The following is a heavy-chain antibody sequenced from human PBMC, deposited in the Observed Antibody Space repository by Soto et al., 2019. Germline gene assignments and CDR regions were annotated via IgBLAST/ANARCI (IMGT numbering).Heavy chain of an antibody. J-gene: IGHJ6*03. CDR2: ISAYNGNT. CDR3: ARGGTYCSGGSCYSGVLKTYYYYMDV. Sequence: ASVKVSCKASGYTFTSYGISWVRQAPGQGLEWMGWISAYNGNTNYAQKLQGRVTMTTDTSTSTAYMELRSLRSDDTAVYYCARGGTYCSGGSCYSGVLKTYYYYMDVWGKGTTVTVSS. CDR1: GYTFTSYG. D-gene: IGHD2-15*01. V-gene: IGHV1-18*01.